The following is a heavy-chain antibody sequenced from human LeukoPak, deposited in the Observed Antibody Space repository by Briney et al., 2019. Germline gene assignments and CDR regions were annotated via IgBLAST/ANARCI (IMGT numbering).Heavy chain of an antibody. V-gene: IGHV3-21*04. CDR2: ISSSSSYI. D-gene: IGHD3-9*01. CDR3: AKAGADRVLRYFDWSTWE. CDR1: GFTFSSYW. J-gene: IGHJ4*02. Sequence: GGSLRLSCAASGFTFSSYWMSWVRQAPGKGLEWVSSISSSSSYIYYADSVKGRFTISRDNAKSSLYLQMNSLRAEDTAVYFCAKAGADRVLRYFDWSTWEWGQGTLVTASS.